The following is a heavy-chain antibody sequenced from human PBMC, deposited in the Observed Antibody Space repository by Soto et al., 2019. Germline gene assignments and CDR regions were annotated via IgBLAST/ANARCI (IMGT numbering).Heavy chain of an antibody. D-gene: IGHD1-7*01. V-gene: IGHV3-23*01. Sequence: GGSLRLSCAASGFTFSSYAMSWVRQAPGKGLEWVSAISGSGGSTYYADSVKGRFTISRDNSKNTLFLQMNSLRAEDTAVYYCAGTTSHYWYYMDVWGKGTTVTVSS. CDR3: AGTTSHYWYYMDV. CDR2: ISGSGGST. CDR1: GFTFSSYA. J-gene: IGHJ6*03.